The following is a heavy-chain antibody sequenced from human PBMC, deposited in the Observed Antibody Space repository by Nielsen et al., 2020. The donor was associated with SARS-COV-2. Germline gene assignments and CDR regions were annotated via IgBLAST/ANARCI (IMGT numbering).Heavy chain of an antibody. J-gene: IGHJ4*02. V-gene: IGHV3-9*01. CDR2: ISWNSGSI. D-gene: IGHD3-9*01. CDR1: GFTFDDYA. CDR3: ATLGGLRYFDWLLPPDY. Sequence: SLKISCAASGFTFDDYAMHWVRQAPGKGLEWVSGISWNSGSIGYADSVKGRFTISRDNAKNSLYLQMNSLRAEDTALYYCATLGGLRYFDWLLPPDYWGQGTLVTVSS.